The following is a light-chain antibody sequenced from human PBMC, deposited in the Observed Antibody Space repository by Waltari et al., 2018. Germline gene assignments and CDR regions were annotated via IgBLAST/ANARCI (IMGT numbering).Light chain of an antibody. J-gene: IGLJ1*01. CDR3: QCYDTSLASYV. V-gene: IGLV1-40*01. Sequence: VLTQPPSVSGAPGQTATHSCTGTSFTTGAGPDVQWYQQSTGRAPRLLIHGNYNRPSGVPARFYASKSATSASLVISGLRSDDEGDYYCQCYDTSLASYVFGSGTKVTVL. CDR2: GNY. CDR1: SFTTGAGPD.